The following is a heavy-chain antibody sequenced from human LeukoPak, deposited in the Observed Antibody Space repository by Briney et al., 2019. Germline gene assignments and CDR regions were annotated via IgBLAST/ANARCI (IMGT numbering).Heavy chain of an antibody. Sequence: GGSLRLSCATSGFTFSNHEMTWVRQAPGKGLEWVAYTSRGGSDISYADSVKGRFTISTDSANSALYLQMNSLRAEDTAVYFCVRARLIRLENFFDYWGQGTLVTVSS. CDR1: GFTFSNHE. D-gene: IGHD2-21*02. J-gene: IGHJ4*02. V-gene: IGHV3-48*03. CDR2: TSRGGSDI. CDR3: VRARLIRLENFFDY.